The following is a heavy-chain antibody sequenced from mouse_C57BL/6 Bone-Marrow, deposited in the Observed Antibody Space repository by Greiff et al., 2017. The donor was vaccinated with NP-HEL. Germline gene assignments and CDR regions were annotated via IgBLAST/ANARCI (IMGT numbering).Heavy chain of an antibody. Sequence: EVQLQQSGPELVKPGASVKISCKASGYSFTGYYMNWVKQSPEKSLELIGEINPSTGGTTYNQKFKAKATLTVDKSSSTAYMQLKSLTSEDSAVYYCARDDGYYPFAYWGQGTLVTVSA. CDR2: INPSTGGT. J-gene: IGHJ3*01. CDR3: ARDDGYYPFAY. CDR1: GYSFTGYY. D-gene: IGHD2-3*01. V-gene: IGHV1-42*01.